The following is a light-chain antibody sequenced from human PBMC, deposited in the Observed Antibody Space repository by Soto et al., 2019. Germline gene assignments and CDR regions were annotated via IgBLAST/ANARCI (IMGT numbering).Light chain of an antibody. J-gene: IGKJ1*01. V-gene: IGKV3-20*01. CDR2: GAS. Sequence: EIVLTQSPGTLSVSPGEIATLSCRASQSVSRSYLAWYQQKPGQAPRLLIYGASIRATGIPDRFSGSGSGTDFTLTINRLEPEYFAVYYCQQYGSSPPWTFGQGTKVEIK. CDR3: QQYGSSPPWT. CDR1: QSVSRSY.